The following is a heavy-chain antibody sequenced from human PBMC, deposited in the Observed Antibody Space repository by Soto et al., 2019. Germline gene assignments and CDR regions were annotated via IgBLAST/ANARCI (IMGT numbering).Heavy chain of an antibody. CDR2: IRSKAYGGTT. J-gene: IGHJ6*03. V-gene: IGHV3-49*03. CDR1: GFTFGDYA. D-gene: IGHD4-4*01. CDR3: TRTDYSNYEYYYYMDV. Sequence: GGSLRLSCTASGFTFGDYAMSWFRQAPGKGLEWVGFIRSKAYGGTTEYAASVKGRFTISRDDSKSIAYLQMNSLKTEDTAVYYCTRTDYSNYEYYYYMDVWGKGTTVTVSS.